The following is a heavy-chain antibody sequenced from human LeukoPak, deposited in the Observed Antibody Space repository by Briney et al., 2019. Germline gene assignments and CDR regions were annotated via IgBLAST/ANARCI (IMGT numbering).Heavy chain of an antibody. CDR1: GFTFSNYW. CDR3: AKYSSGWGYNWFDP. J-gene: IGHJ5*02. Sequence: GGSLRLSCAASGFTFSNYWMSWVRQAPGKGLEWVASINQDGSEKYSVDSVKGRFTISRDTARNSLYLQMNSLRAEDTAVYYCAKYSSGWGYNWFDPWGQGTLVTVSS. V-gene: IGHV3-7*01. CDR2: INQDGSEK. D-gene: IGHD6-19*01.